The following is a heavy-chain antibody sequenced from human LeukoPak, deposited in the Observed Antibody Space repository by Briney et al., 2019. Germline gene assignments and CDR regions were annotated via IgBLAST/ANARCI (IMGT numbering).Heavy chain of an antibody. CDR1: GGSFSGYY. CDR3: ARKYYDYIWGSYRYTLWYFDY. CDR2: INHSGST. Sequence: SETLSLTCAVYGGSFSGYYWSWIRQPPGKGLEWIGEINHSGSTNYNPSLKSRVTISVDTSKNQFSLKLSSATAADTAVYYCARKYYDYIWGSYRYTLWYFDYWGQGALVTVSS. J-gene: IGHJ4*02. V-gene: IGHV4-34*01. D-gene: IGHD3-16*02.